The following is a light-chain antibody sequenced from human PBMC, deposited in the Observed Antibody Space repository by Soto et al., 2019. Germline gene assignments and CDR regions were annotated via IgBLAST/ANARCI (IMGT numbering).Light chain of an antibody. CDR2: LAS. V-gene: IGKV3-15*01. CDR3: KQYNNWPLT. CDR1: QSVSSN. Sequence: EIVVTQSPATLSVSPGERATLSCRASQSVSSNSAWYQHKPGQAPRLLIYLASARATGITARFSGSGPGPDFNLPNSRLQCEDCAVYHCKQYNNWPLTFGQGKRLEIK. J-gene: IGKJ5*01.